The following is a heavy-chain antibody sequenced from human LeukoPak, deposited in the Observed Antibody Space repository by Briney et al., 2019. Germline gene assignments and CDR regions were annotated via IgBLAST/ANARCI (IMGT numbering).Heavy chain of an antibody. V-gene: IGHV1-2*02. D-gene: IGHD3-10*01. Sequence: ASVKVSCKASGYTFTGYYMHWVRQAPGQGLEWMGWINPNSGGTNYAQKFQGRVTMTRDTSISTAYMELSRLRSDDTAVYYCARDASYYYGSGSYDAFDIWGQGTMVTVSS. CDR2: INPNSGGT. CDR3: ARDASYYYGSGSYDAFDI. J-gene: IGHJ3*02. CDR1: GYTFTGYY.